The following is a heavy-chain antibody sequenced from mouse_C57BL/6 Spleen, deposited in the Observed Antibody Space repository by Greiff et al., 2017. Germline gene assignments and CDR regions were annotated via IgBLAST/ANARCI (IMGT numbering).Heavy chain of an antibody. CDR3: GYGDDMDY. CDR1: GYTFTSYW. J-gene: IGHJ4*01. Sequence: QVQLQQPGAELVKPGASVKLSCKASGYTFTSYWMPWVQQRPGQGLEWIGEIDPSDSYTNYNQTFKGKATLTVDTSSRTAYMQLSSLTSEDSSVYYCGYGDDMDYWGQGTSVTVSS. D-gene: IGHD1-1*02. V-gene: IGHV1-50*01. CDR2: IDPSDSYT.